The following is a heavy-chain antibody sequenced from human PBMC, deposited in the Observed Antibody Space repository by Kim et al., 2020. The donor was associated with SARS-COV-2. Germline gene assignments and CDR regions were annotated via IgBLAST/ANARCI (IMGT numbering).Heavy chain of an antibody. Sequence: ASVKVSCKASGYTFTTYYIHWVRQAPGQGLEWMGIINPSGGSTIYAQEFQGRVTMTRDTFTSTVYMELSSLRSEDTAIFYCARESRTPYHYGSGSPFSTPEYWGQGTLVTFSS. V-gene: IGHV1-46*01. CDR1: GYTFTTYY. D-gene: IGHD3-10*01. J-gene: IGHJ4*02. CDR3: ARESRTPYHYGSGSPFSTPEY. CDR2: INPSGGST.